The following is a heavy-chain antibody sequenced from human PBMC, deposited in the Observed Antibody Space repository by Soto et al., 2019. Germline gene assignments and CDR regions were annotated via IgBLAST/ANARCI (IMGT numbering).Heavy chain of an antibody. J-gene: IGHJ5*02. D-gene: IGHD2-2*01. CDR1: GFTFSRYS. CDR2: ISSSSSYI. V-gene: IGHV3-21*01. Sequence: EVQLVESGGGLVKPGGSLRLSCAASGFTFSRYSMNWVRQAPGKGLEWVSSISSSSSYIYYADSVKGRFTISRDNAKNSMYLQMNSLRAEDTAGYYCARDYLEGVVVPAGLFDPWGQGTLVTVSS. CDR3: ARDYLEGVVVPAGLFDP.